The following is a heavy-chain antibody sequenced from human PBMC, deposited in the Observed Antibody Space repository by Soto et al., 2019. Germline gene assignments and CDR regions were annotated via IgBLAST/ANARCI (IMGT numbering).Heavy chain of an antibody. D-gene: IGHD3-22*01. J-gene: IGHJ4*02. CDR3: AKDHPVIEVVKVFDY. CDR2: ISGSGTKT. Sequence: LRLSCAASGFSSSSYAMSWVRQAPGKGLDWVSAISGSGTKTHYADSVKGRFTISRDNSKNTLYLQMNSLRAEHTAVYYCAKDHPVIEVVKVFDYWGRGALVTVS. CDR1: GFSSSSYA. V-gene: IGHV3-23*01.